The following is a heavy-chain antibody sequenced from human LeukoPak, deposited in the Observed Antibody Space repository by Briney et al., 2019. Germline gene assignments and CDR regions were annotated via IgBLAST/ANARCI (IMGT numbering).Heavy chain of an antibody. Sequence: GASVKVSCKASGGTFSSYAISWVRQAPGQGLEWMGRIIPILGIANYAQKLQGRVTITADKSTSTAYMELSSLRSEDTAVYYCARFTLGEQQLVGTTGHFDYWGQGTLVTVSS. J-gene: IGHJ4*02. CDR2: IIPILGIA. D-gene: IGHD6-13*01. V-gene: IGHV1-69*04. CDR3: ARFTLGEQQLVGTTGHFDY. CDR1: GGTFSSYA.